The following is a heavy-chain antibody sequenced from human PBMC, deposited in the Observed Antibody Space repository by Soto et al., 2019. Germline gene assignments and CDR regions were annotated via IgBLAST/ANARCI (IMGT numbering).Heavy chain of an antibody. CDR1: GFTFSGYS. V-gene: IGHV3-48*04. CDR2: ISSSSTTI. J-gene: IGHJ6*02. Sequence: PGGSLRLSCAASGFTFSGYSMNWVRQAPGKGLEWVSYISSSSTTIYYADSVKGRFTISRDNAKNSLYLQMNSLRAEDTAVYYCVRDSGTTYYYGMDVWGQGTTVTVSS. CDR3: VRDSGTTYYYGMDV. D-gene: IGHD1-1*01.